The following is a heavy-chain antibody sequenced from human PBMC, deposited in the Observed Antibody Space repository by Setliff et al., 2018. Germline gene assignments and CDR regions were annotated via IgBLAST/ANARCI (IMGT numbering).Heavy chain of an antibody. CDR3: ARALGGNYFDY. D-gene: IGHD2-15*01. Sequence: PGGSLRLSCAASGFTFSDHYMTWIRQAPGKGLEWVSYISSSGSLTLYADSVRGRFSISRDNIKDSLYLQMNSLRSEDTAVYYCARALGGNYFDYWGPGSLVTVSS. V-gene: IGHV3-11*01. CDR2: ISSSGSLT. J-gene: IGHJ4*02. CDR1: GFTFSDHY.